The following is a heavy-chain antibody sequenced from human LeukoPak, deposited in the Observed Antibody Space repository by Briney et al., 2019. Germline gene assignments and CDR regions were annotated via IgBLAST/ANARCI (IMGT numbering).Heavy chain of an antibody. Sequence: ASVKVSCKVSGYTLTELSMHWVRQAPGKGLEWMGGFDPEDGETIYAQKFQGRVTMTEDTSTDTAYMELSSLRSEDTAVYYCATWRTTVTTIDYWGQGTLVTVSS. J-gene: IGHJ4*02. CDR1: GYTLTELS. CDR2: FDPEDGET. D-gene: IGHD4-17*01. CDR3: ATWRTTVTTIDY. V-gene: IGHV1-24*01.